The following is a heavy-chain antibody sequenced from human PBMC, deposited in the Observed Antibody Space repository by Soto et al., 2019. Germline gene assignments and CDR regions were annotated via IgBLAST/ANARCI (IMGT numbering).Heavy chain of an antibody. CDR3: ARVRRHSSGWYDY. CDR2: INHSGST. Sequence: SDTPSLTCAVYGESFSGDYWFWIRQPPGKGLESIGEINHSGSTNYNPSLKSRVTISVDTSKNQFSLKLSSVTAADTAVYYCARVRRHSSGWYDYWGQGTLVTVSS. CDR1: GESFSGDY. D-gene: IGHD6-19*01. V-gene: IGHV4-34*01. J-gene: IGHJ4*02.